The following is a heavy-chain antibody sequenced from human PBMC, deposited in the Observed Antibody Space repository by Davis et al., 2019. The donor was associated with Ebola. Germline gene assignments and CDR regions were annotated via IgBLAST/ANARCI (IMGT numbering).Heavy chain of an antibody. CDR2: IVVGSGNT. J-gene: IGHJ6*02. Sequence: SVKVSCKASGFTFTSSAVQWVRQARGQRLEWIGWIVVGSGNTNYAQKFQERVTITRDMSTSTAYMELSSLRSEDTAVYYCARENPPLAYCGGDCYSAGMDVWGQGTTVTVSS. CDR1: GFTFTSSA. V-gene: IGHV1-58*01. CDR3: ARENPPLAYCGGDCYSAGMDV. D-gene: IGHD2-21*02.